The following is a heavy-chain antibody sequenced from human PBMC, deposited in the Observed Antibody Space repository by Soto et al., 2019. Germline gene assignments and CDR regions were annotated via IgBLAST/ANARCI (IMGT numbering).Heavy chain of an antibody. CDR3: AKPGIAVAGTGGFDY. J-gene: IGHJ4*02. CDR2: MNPNSGNT. Sequence: ASVKVSCKASGYTFTSYDINWVRQATGQGLEWMGWMNPNSGNTGYAQKFQGRVTMTRSTSISTAYMELSSLRSEDTAAYYCAKPGIAVAGTGGFDYWGQGTLVTVSS. D-gene: IGHD6-19*01. V-gene: IGHV1-8*01. CDR1: GYTFTSYD.